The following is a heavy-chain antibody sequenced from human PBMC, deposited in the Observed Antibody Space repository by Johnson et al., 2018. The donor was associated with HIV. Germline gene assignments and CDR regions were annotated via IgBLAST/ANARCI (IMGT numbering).Heavy chain of an antibody. J-gene: IGHJ3*02. V-gene: IGHV3-20*04. CDR1: GFTFNDYG. CDR2: INWNGGST. CDR3: AKARGYDPYDAFDI. D-gene: IGHD5-12*01. Sequence: EVLLLESGGGVVRPGGSLRLSCAASGFTFNDYGMSWVRQVPGKGLEWVSGINWNGGSTYYADSVKGRFTISRDNSKNTLYLQMNSLRAEDTAVYYCAKARGYDPYDAFDIWGQGTMVTVSS.